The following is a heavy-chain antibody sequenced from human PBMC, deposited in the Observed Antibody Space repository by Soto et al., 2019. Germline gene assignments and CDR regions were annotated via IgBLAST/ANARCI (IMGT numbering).Heavy chain of an antibody. CDR3: ARGPGASGTYHYFFGY. Sequence: SETLSLTCTVSGGSLSSYWWSWIRQPPGKGLEWTGYIYYTGSTNYNPPLKSRVTLSLDASKNQFPLKLNTATAADTAVYYCARGPGASGTYHYFFGYWSPGTLVTVSS. D-gene: IGHD3-10*01. CDR1: GGSLSSYW. CDR2: IYYTGST. V-gene: IGHV4-59*01. J-gene: IGHJ4*02.